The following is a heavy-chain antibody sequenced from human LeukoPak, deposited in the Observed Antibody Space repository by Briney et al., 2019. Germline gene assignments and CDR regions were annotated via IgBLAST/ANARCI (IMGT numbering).Heavy chain of an antibody. J-gene: IGHJ5*02. V-gene: IGHV4-59*01. D-gene: IGHD6-19*01. Sequence: SETLSLTCTVSVGSISSYYWSWIRQPPGKGLEWFGYIYYSGSTNYNPSLKSRVTISVDTSKNQFSLKLSSVTAADTAVYYCARARGWGDNWFDPWGQGTLVTVSS. CDR1: VGSISSYY. CDR2: IYYSGST. CDR3: ARARGWGDNWFDP.